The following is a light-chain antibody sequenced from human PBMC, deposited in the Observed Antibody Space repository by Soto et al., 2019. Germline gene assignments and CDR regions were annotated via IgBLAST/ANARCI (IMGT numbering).Light chain of an antibody. Sequence: DIVMTQSPATLSVSPGETATLSCRASLRLSTNLARYQQRPGQAPRLLIYEASTRATGIPARFSGGGSGTDFTLTISSLEPEDFAVYYCQQRSDWPWTFGQGTKVDIK. CDR1: LRLSTN. V-gene: IGKV3-11*01. CDR2: EAS. CDR3: QQRSDWPWT. J-gene: IGKJ1*01.